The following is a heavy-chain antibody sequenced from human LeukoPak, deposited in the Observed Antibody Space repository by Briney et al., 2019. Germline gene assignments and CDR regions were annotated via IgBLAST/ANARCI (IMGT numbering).Heavy chain of an antibody. J-gene: IGHJ4*02. CDR2: MNPNSGNT. Sequence: EASVKVSCKASGYTFTSYYMHWVRQAPGQGLEWMGWMNPNSGNTGYAQKFQGRVTMTRNTSISTAYMELSSLRSEDTAVYYCARVGPRGYSGYDFDYWGQGTLVTVSS. V-gene: IGHV1-8*02. CDR3: ARVGPRGYSGYDFDY. D-gene: IGHD5-12*01. CDR1: GYTFTSYY.